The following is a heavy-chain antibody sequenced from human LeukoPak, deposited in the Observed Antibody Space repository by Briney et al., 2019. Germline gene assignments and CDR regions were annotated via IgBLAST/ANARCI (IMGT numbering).Heavy chain of an antibody. CDR1: GGSFSGYY. V-gene: IGHV4-34*01. D-gene: IGHD6-13*01. CDR3: VRARYSSSWYSPTRAFDI. CDR2: INHSGST. J-gene: IGHJ3*02. Sequence: SETLSLTCAVYGGSFSGYYWSWIREPPGKGLEWIGEINHSGSTNYNPSLKSRVTISVDTSKNQFSLKLSSVTAADTAVYYCVRARYSSSWYSPTRAFDIWGQGTMVTVSS.